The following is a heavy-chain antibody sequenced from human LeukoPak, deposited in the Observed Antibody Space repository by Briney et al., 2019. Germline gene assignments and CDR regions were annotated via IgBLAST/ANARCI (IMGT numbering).Heavy chain of an antibody. V-gene: IGHV3-30*18. D-gene: IGHD3-16*02. J-gene: IGHJ4*02. Sequence: GGSLRLSCAASGFTFSSYGMHWVRQAPGKGLEWVAVISYDGSNKYNADSVKGRFTISRDNSKNTLYLQMNSLRAEDTAVYYCAKDLYVWGSYRYPDYWGQGTLVTVSS. CDR2: ISYDGSNK. CDR3: AKDLYVWGSYRYPDY. CDR1: GFTFSSYG.